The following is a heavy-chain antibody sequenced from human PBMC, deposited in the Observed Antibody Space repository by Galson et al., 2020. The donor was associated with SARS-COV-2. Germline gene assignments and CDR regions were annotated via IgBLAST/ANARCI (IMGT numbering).Heavy chain of an antibody. V-gene: IGHV1-69*10. Sequence: SVKVPCTASGCTFNSYDISRLRQAPGQGREWMGGISPNLGKANYAQQFQARVTITADKSTSTDYMDLSSLRAEDTSLYYCFRRKGYSSGYYYYHSMDVWGKGTPVTVSS. D-gene: IGHD6-25*01. CDR2: ISPNLGKA. CDR3: FRRKGYSSGYYYYHSMDV. J-gene: IGHJ6*03. CDR1: GCTFNSYD.